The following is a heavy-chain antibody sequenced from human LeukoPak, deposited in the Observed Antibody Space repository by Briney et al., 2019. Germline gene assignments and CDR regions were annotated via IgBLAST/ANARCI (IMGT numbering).Heavy chain of an antibody. Sequence: GGSLRLSCAASGFTFSSYGMHWVRQAPGKGLEWVAFIRYDGSNKYYADSVKGRFTISRDNSKNTLYLQMNSLRAEDTAVYYCAKPRKWEPHRFDYWGQGTLVTVSS. CDR1: GFTFSSYG. J-gene: IGHJ4*02. V-gene: IGHV3-30*02. CDR2: IRYDGSNK. CDR3: AKPRKWEPHRFDY. D-gene: IGHD1-26*01.